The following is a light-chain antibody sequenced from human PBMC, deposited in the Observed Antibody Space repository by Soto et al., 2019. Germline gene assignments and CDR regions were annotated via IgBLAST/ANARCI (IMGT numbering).Light chain of an antibody. CDR3: CSYAGSSTFLFV. J-gene: IGLJ1*01. Sequence: QSVLTQPASVSGSPGQSITISCTGTSSDVGSYNLVSWYQQHPGKAPKLMIYEGSKRPSGVSNRFSGSKSGSTASLTISGLQAEDEADYYCCSYAGSSTFLFVFGTGTKVTVL. CDR1: SSDVGSYNL. CDR2: EGS. V-gene: IGLV2-23*03.